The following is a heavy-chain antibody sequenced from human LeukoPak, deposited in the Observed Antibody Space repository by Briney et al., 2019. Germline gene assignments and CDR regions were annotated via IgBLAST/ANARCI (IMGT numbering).Heavy chain of an antibody. J-gene: IGHJ6*03. CDR1: GYTFTSYD. V-gene: IGHV1-8*01. D-gene: IGHD5-12*01. CDR2: MNPNSGNT. Sequence: GASVKVSCKASGYTFTSYDINWVRQATGQGLEWMGWMNPNSGNTGYAQKFRGRVTMTRNTSISTAYMELSSLRSEDTAVYYCARGQGGYSGYEDYYYYMDVWGKGTTVTVSS. CDR3: ARGQGGYSGYEDYYYYMDV.